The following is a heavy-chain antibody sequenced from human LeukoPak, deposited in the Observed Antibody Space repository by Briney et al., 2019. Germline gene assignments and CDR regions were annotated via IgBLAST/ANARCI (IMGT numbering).Heavy chain of an antibody. CDR1: GFTFRNHI. CDR3: AREGDAFDF. J-gene: IGHJ3*01. V-gene: IGHV3-7*01. CDR2: MRQDGSEK. Sequence: GGSLRLSCAASGFTFRNHIISWIRQAPGKGLEWVANMRQDGSEKFYVDSVKGRFSISRDDAKNSLYLQMDSLRAEDTALYYCAREGDAFDFWGQGTMVTVSS.